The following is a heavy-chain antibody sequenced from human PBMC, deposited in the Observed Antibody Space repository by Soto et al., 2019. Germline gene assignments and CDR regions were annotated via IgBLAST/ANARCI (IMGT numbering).Heavy chain of an antibody. CDR2: ISTYNGNT. Sequence: QVQLVQSGAEVKKPGASVKVSCKASGYTFTTYGMSWVRQAPGQGLDWMGWISTYNGNTKYAERLQGRVNMTTDTTTSTAYMELMSLRSDDTAVYYCARGPTDYYDNSGDYFLDYWGQGTLVTVSS. J-gene: IGHJ4*02. CDR3: ARGPTDYYDNSGDYFLDY. V-gene: IGHV1-18*01. D-gene: IGHD3-22*01. CDR1: GYTFTTYG.